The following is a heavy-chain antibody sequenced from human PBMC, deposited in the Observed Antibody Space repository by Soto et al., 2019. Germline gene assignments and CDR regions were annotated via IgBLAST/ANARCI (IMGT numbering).Heavy chain of an antibody. D-gene: IGHD1-26*01. CDR3: AREGDGNYCYFDY. CDR2: ISPGDDTI. V-gene: IGHV3-48*03. J-gene: IGHJ4*02. Sequence: EVQLVESGGDLVQPGRSLRLSCTGSGFTFSSYGMNWVRQAPGKGLEWLSYISPGDDTIHYSDSVKGRFTISRDNAKNSLYLQMNNLRAEDSAVYYCAREGDGNYCYFDYWGQGTLVTVSS. CDR1: GFTFSSYG.